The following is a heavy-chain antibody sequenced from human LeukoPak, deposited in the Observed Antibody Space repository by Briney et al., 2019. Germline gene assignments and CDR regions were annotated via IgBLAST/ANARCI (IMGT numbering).Heavy chain of an antibody. CDR2: ISGSGGST. V-gene: IGHV3-23*01. CDR1: GFTFSSYA. Sequence: GGSLRLSCAASGFTFSSYAMSWVRQAPGKGLEWVSAISGSGGSTYYADSVKGRFTISRDNSKNTLYLQMNSLRAEDTAVYYWAKDRGQRGSEQDLARGDIWFAPGGRETLATVSS. J-gene: IGHJ5*02. CDR3: AKDRGQRGSEQDLARGDIWFAP. D-gene: IGHD3-16*01.